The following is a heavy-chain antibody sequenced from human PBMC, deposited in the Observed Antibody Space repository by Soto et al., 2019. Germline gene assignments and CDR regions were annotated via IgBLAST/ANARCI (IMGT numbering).Heavy chain of an antibody. CDR2: ISAYNGNT. CDR1: GYTFTSYG. CDR3: ARGGYYDSSGSRNYHYYGMNV. V-gene: IGHV1-18*01. J-gene: IGHJ6*02. D-gene: IGHD3-22*01. Sequence: GASVKVSCKASGYTFTSYGISWVRQAPGQGLEWMGWISAYNGNTNYAQNLQGRVTMSTDTSTNTAYMELRSLRSDDTAMYYCARGGYYDSSGSRNYHYYGMNVWGQGTTVTVS.